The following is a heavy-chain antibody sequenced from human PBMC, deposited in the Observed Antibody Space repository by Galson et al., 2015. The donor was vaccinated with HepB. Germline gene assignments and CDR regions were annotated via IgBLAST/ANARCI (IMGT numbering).Heavy chain of an antibody. V-gene: IGHV3-30*03. D-gene: IGHD4-11*01. Sequence: SLRLSCAASGFTFSSYGMHWVRQAPGKGLEWVAVISYDGSNKYYADSVKGRFTISRDNSKNTMSLQMNNLRAEDTAVYYCARDLSNYPYYYYYGMDVWGQGTTVTVSS. J-gene: IGHJ6*02. CDR1: GFTFSSYG. CDR3: ARDLSNYPYYYYYGMDV. CDR2: ISYDGSNK.